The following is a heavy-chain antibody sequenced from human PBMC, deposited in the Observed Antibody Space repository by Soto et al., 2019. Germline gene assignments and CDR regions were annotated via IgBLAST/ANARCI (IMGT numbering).Heavy chain of an antibody. J-gene: IGHJ5*02. CDR2: ISGSGGST. V-gene: IGHV3-23*01. D-gene: IGHD3-9*01. CDR3: AKDTEPSYYDILTGYPGHDLRFDP. Sequence: EVQLLESGGGLVQPGGSLRLSCAASGFTFSSYAMSWVRQAPGKGLEWVSAISGSGGSTYYADSVKGRFTISRDNSNNTINLQMNSLRAEDTAVYYCAKDTEPSYYDILTGYPGHDLRFDPWGQGTLVTVSS. CDR1: GFTFSSYA.